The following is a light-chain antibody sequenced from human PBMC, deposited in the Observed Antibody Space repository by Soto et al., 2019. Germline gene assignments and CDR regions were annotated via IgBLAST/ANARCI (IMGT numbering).Light chain of an antibody. CDR2: GAS. CDR3: LLDFSYFWA. V-gene: IGKV3D-15*01. Sequence: EIVMTQSPATLSVSPGERATLSCRASQSVSSKLAWYQQKPGQAPRLLIFGASTRATGIPDRFSGSGSGTDFTLTISSLQPEDFATYYCLLDFSYFWAFGQGTKVDI. J-gene: IGKJ1*01. CDR1: QSVSSK.